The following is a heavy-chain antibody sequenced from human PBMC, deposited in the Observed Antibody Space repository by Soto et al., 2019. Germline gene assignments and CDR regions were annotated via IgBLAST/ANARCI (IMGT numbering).Heavy chain of an antibody. CDR2: TYYRSKWYN. V-gene: IGHV6-1*01. D-gene: IGHD2-8*01. J-gene: IGHJ5*01. CDR3: ARLIGNSWLDS. CDR1: GDSVSTNSAT. Sequence: SQALSLTWGSSGDSVSTNSATWDWLRQWPARGVEWLGRTYYRSKWYNDYAVCVEGRITINPDTSNNQVSLQLNSVTPDDTAVYYCARLIGNSWLDSRGQGALVT.